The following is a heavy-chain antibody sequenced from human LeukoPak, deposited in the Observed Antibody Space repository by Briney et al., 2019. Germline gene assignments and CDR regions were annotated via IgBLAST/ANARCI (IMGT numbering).Heavy chain of an antibody. V-gene: IGHV3-48*04. CDR1: GFSFSTSD. Sequence: HPGGSLRLSCAASGFSFSTSDMNWVRQAPGKGLEWVSYISSSSSTIYYADSVKGRFTISRDNAKNSLYLQMNSLRAEDTAVYYCARVGAPSPYSSGWSDYWGQGTLVTVSS. J-gene: IGHJ4*02. D-gene: IGHD6-19*01. CDR3: ARVGAPSPYSSGWSDY. CDR2: ISSSSSTI.